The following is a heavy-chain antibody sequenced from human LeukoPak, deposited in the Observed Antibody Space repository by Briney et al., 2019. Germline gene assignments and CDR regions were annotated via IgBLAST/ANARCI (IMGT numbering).Heavy chain of an antibody. CDR1: GFTFSSYA. CDR3: AKDSLDILTDYNWFDP. D-gene: IGHD3-9*01. Sequence: GGSLRLSCAASGFTFSSYAMHWVRQAPGKGLEWVSAISGSGGSTYYADSVKGRFTISRDNSKNTLYLQMNSLRAEDTAVYYCAKDSLDILTDYNWFDPWGQGTLVTVSS. J-gene: IGHJ5*02. CDR2: ISGSGGST. V-gene: IGHV3-23*01.